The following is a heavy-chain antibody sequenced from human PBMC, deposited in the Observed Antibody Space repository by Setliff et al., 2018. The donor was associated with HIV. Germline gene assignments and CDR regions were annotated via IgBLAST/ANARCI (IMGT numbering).Heavy chain of an antibody. CDR2: IYHRGKT. Sequence: SETLSLTCAVYGGSFSDYYWSWIRQPPGKGLERIGEIYHRGKTNYNPSLKSRVTMSVDKSKNQFSLKLTSVTAADTAVYYCARLHTDYGSWFFDHWGQGILVTVSS. D-gene: IGHD3-10*01. CDR1: GGSFSDYY. CDR3: ARLHTDYGSWFFDH. V-gene: IGHV4-34*01. J-gene: IGHJ5*02.